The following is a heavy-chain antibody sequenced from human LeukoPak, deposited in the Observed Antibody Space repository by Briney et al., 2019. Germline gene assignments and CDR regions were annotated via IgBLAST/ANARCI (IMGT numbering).Heavy chain of an antibody. V-gene: IGHV4-34*01. CDR1: GGSFSGYY. CDR3: ARGWYGNAFDI. J-gene: IGHJ3*02. Sequence: PSETLSLTCPVYGGSFSGYYWSWIRQPPGKGLEWIGEINHSGSTNYNPSLKSRVTISVDTSKNQFSLKLSSVTAADTAVDYCARGWYGNAFDIWGQGTMVTVSS. CDR2: INHSGST. D-gene: IGHD6-13*01.